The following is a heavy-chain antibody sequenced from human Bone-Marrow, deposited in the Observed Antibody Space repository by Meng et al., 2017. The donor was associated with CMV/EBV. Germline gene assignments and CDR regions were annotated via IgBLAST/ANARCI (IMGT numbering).Heavy chain of an antibody. D-gene: IGHD6-13*01. J-gene: IGHJ4*02. Sequence: SVFIFNTYSMRWVRQAPGKGLEWFSAITSGGAGTYYKDSVKGRFTVSRDNSKNTLYLQMDSLRADDTAVYYCVRRAADSTNRRFDFWGQGTLVTVSS. CDR2: ITSGGAGT. V-gene: IGHV3-23*01. CDR3: VRRAADSTNRRFDF. CDR1: VFIFNTYS.